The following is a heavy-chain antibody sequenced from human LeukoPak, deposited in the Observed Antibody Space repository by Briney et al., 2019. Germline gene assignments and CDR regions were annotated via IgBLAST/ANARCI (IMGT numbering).Heavy chain of an antibody. D-gene: IGHD2-8*02. CDR2: ISGSDYTT. J-gene: IGHJ6*02. CDR1: GFTFSSYA. V-gene: IGHV3-23*01. CDR3: TRVQAGRSGLMDV. Sequence: PGGSLRLSCAASGFTFSSYAMGWVRQAPGKGLEWVSSISGSDYTTYYADSVKGRFTISRDIAKNTVYLQMNSLRAEDAALYYCTRVQAGRSGLMDVWGRGTTVTVSS.